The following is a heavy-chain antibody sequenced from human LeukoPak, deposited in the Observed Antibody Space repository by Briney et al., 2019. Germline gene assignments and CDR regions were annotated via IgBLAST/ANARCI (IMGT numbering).Heavy chain of an antibody. Sequence: GASVKVSCKASGYTFTSYGISWVRQAPGQGLEWMGWISAYNGNTNYAQKLQGRVTMTTDTSTSTAYMELRSLRSDDTAVYYCARTSQVVPAAIRQWGYYYYMDVWGKGTTVTVSS. CDR1: GYTFTSYG. J-gene: IGHJ6*03. CDR3: ARTSQVVPAAIRQWGYYYYMDV. D-gene: IGHD2-2*02. CDR2: ISAYNGNT. V-gene: IGHV1-18*01.